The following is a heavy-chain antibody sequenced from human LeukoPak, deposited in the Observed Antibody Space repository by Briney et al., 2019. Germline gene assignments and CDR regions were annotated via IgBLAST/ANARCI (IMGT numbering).Heavy chain of an antibody. Sequence: SLRLSCAASGFTFDDYAMHWVRQAPGKGLEWVSGISWNSGSIGYADSVKGRFTISRDNAKNTLYLQMNSLRAEDTAVYYCARVVLWFGVGDYYMDVWGKGTTVTISS. CDR3: ARVVLWFGVGDYYMDV. CDR2: ISWNSGSI. D-gene: IGHD3-10*01. CDR1: GFTFDDYA. V-gene: IGHV3-9*01. J-gene: IGHJ6*03.